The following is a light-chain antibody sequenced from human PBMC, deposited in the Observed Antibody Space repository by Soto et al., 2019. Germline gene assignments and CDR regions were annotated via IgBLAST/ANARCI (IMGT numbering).Light chain of an antibody. J-gene: IGLJ1*01. V-gene: IGLV2-14*03. CDR1: SSDVGAFNY. Sequence: QSALTQPASVSGSPGQSITISCIGTSSDVGAFNYVSWYQHHPGKAPKLIIYDVTDRPSGVSTRFSASKSGNMASLTISGLQAEDEADYYCSSYTTRNTEVFGTGTKLTVL. CDR3: SSYTTRNTEV. CDR2: DVT.